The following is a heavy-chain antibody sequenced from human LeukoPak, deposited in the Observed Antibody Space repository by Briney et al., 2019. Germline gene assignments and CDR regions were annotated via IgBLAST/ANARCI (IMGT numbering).Heavy chain of an antibody. CDR3: ARSMVRGVSPFLAFDI. D-gene: IGHD3-10*01. V-gene: IGHV1-2*06. J-gene: IGHJ3*02. CDR2: ISPNSGGT. Sequence: GASVKVSCKASGYTFTGYYMHWVRQAPGQWLEWMGRISPNSGGTNYAQKFQGRVTMTRDTSISTAYMELSRLRSDDTAVYYCARSMVRGVSPFLAFDIWGQGTMVTVSS. CDR1: GYTFTGYY.